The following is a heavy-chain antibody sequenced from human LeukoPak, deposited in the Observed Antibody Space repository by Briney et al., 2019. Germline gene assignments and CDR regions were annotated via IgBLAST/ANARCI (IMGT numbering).Heavy chain of an antibody. D-gene: IGHD6-6*01. J-gene: IGHJ4*02. CDR1: GFTFSSYA. V-gene: IGHV3-23*01. CDR3: AKDQRYSSSLGGFDY. Sequence: GGSLRLSCAASGFTFSSYAMSWVRQAPGKGLEWVSAISGSGGSTYYADSVKGRFTISRDNSKNTVYLQMSSLRAEDTALYYCAKDQRYSSSLGGFDYWGQGTLVTVSS. CDR2: ISGSGGST.